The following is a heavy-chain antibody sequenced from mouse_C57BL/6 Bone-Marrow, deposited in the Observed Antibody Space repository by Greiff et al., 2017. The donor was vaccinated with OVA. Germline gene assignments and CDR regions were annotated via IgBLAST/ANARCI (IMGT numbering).Heavy chain of an antibody. V-gene: IGHV1-50*01. D-gene: IGHD4-1*01. J-gene: IGHJ3*01. CDR2: IDPSDSYT. CDR1: GYTFTSYW. Sequence: QVQLKQSGAELVKPGASVKLSCKASGYTFTSYWMQWVKQRPGQGLEWIGEIDPSDSYTNYNQKFKGKATLTVDTSSSTAYMQLSSLTSEDSAVYYCARRWDEAWFAYWGQGTLVTVSA. CDR3: ARRWDEAWFAY.